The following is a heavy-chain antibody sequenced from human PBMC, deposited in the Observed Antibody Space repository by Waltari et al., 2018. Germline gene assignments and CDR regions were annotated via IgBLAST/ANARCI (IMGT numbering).Heavy chain of an antibody. Sequence: VQLVESGGGLVQPGGSLRLSCAASGFIFSSYWMHWVRQVPGKGLVWISSIKGDGSFTDYADSVRGRFTISRDNAKTTLYLQMNSLGAEDTAVYFCVRDASWNIDYWGQGTLVTVSS. D-gene: IGHD1-1*01. CDR1: GFIFSSYW. J-gene: IGHJ4*02. V-gene: IGHV3-74*01. CDR2: IKGDGSFT. CDR3: VRDASWNIDY.